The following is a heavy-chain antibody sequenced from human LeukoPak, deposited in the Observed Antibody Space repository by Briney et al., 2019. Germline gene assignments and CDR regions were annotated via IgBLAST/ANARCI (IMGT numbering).Heavy chain of an antibody. CDR1: GGSFSGYY. CDR2: INHSGST. J-gene: IGHJ6*04. D-gene: IGHD3-10*01. Sequence: SETLSLTCAVYGGSFSGYYWSWIRQPPGKGLEWIGEINHSGSTNYNPSLKSRVTISVDTSKNQFSLKLSSVTAADTAVYYCARGRGVNYGMDAWGKGTTVTVSS. CDR3: ARGRGVNYGMDA. V-gene: IGHV4-34*01.